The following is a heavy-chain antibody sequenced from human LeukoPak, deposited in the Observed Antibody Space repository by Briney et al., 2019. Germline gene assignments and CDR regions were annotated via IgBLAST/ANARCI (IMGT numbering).Heavy chain of an antibody. CDR2: MNPNSGNT. Sequence: ASVKVSCKASGCTFTSYDINWVRQATGQGLEWMGWMNPNSGNTGYEQKFQGRVTMTRNTSISTAYMELSSLRSEDTAVYYCARGLHGYSSSWYILWGQGTLVTVSS. CDR1: GCTFTSYD. V-gene: IGHV1-8*01. CDR3: ARGLHGYSSSWYIL. D-gene: IGHD6-13*01. J-gene: IGHJ1*01.